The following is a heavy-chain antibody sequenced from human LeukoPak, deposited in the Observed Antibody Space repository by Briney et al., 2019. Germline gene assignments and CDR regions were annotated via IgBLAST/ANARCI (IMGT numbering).Heavy chain of an antibody. CDR1: GGSISSHY. Sequence: SETLSLTCTFSGGSISSHYWSWIRQPPGKGLEWIGDIYYSGSTNYNPSLKSRVTISVDTSKNQFSLRLSSVTAADTAVYYSARLASGSYGPLTPFDYWGQGTLVTVSS. CDR2: IYYSGST. J-gene: IGHJ4*02. V-gene: IGHV4-59*08. D-gene: IGHD1-26*01. CDR3: ARLASGSYGPLTPFDY.